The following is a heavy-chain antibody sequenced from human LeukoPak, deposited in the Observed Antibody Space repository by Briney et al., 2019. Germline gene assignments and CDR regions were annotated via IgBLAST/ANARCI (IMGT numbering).Heavy chain of an antibody. Sequence: ASVTVSCKASGYTFTSYGISWVRQAPGQGLEWMGWINTNTGNPTYAQGFTGRFVFSLDTSVSTAYLQISSLKAEDTAVYYCASEYYDILTGGDAFDIWGQGTMVTVSS. J-gene: IGHJ3*02. V-gene: IGHV7-4-1*02. CDR1: GYTFTSYG. CDR2: INTNTGNP. CDR3: ASEYYDILTGGDAFDI. D-gene: IGHD3-9*01.